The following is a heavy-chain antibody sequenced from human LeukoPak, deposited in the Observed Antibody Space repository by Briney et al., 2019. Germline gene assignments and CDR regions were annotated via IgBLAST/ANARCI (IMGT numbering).Heavy chain of an antibody. CDR3: ARQTPSLDP. V-gene: IGHV3-48*03. Sequence: GGSLRLFCAASGFTFSSYEMNWVRQSPGKGLEWISYISSGSNTIYYADSVKGRFTMSRDNAKNSLYLQMNSLRAEDTAVYYCARQTPSLDPWGQGTLVTVSS. CDR2: ISSGSNTI. J-gene: IGHJ5*02. CDR1: GFTFSSYE.